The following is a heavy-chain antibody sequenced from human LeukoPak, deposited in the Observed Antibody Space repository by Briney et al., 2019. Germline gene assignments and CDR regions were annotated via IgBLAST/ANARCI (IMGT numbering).Heavy chain of an antibody. Sequence: SETLSLTCTVSGGSISSYYWSWIRQPPGKGLEWIGSIYYSGSTYYNPSLKSRVTISVDTSKNQFSLKLSSVTAADTAVYYCAREGRITMIVVAGAFDIWGQGTMVTVSS. D-gene: IGHD3-22*01. CDR3: AREGRITMIVVAGAFDI. CDR2: IYYSGST. CDR1: GGSISSYY. V-gene: IGHV4-59*12. J-gene: IGHJ3*02.